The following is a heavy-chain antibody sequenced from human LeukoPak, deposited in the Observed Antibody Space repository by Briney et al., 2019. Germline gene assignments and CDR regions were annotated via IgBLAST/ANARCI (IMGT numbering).Heavy chain of an antibody. J-gene: IGHJ6*03. V-gene: IGHV3-74*01. D-gene: IGHD3-16*01. CDR3: ARAAHLGYYYYYMDV. CDR2: INSDGSST. CDR1: GFTFSSYW. Sequence: GGSLRLSCAASGFTFSSYWMHWVRQAPGKGLVWVSRINSDGSSTSYADSVKGRFTISRDNAKNSLYLQMNSLRAEDTAVYYCARAAHLGYYYYYMDVWGKGTTVTISS.